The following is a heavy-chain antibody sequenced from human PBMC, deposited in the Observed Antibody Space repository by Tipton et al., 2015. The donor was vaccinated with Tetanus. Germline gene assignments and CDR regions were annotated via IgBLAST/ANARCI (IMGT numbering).Heavy chain of an antibody. D-gene: IGHD1-26*01. J-gene: IGHJ4*02. CDR1: GGSFSDYY. Sequence: TLSLTCAVYGGSFSDYYWNWIRQPPGKGLEWIGEINHSGSTNYNPSLKSRVTMSIDTSKNHFSLRLSSVTAADTAVYCCARWEVGATKEHYWGQGALVTVSS. V-gene: IGHV4-34*01. CDR3: ARWEVGATKEHY. CDR2: INHSGST.